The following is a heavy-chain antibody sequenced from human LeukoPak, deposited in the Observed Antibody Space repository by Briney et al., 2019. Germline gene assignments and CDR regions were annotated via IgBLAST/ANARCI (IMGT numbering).Heavy chain of an antibody. Sequence: SETLSLTCTVSGGSLSSSHYSWGWIRQPPGKGLEWIGSIYSGGSTYYNPSLKSRVTISVDTSKNQFSLKLSSVTAADTAVYYCARLRVSVTTTSDFDYWGQGTLVTASS. V-gene: IGHV4-39*01. CDR1: GGSLSSSHYS. D-gene: IGHD5-12*01. CDR2: IYSGGST. CDR3: ARLRVSVTTTSDFDY. J-gene: IGHJ4*02.